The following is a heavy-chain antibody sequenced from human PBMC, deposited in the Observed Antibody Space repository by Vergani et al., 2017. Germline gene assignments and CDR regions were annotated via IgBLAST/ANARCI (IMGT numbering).Heavy chain of an antibody. D-gene: IGHD4-11*01. J-gene: IGHJ6*02. CDR1: GFTFSSYG. V-gene: IGHV3-30*18. Sequence: LVESGGGLVQPGGSLRLSCAASGFTFSSYGMHWVRQAPGKGLEWVAVISYDGSNKYYADSVKGRFTISRDNSKNTLYLQMNSLRAEDTAVYYCAKDPSSPTVTSDYYYYYGMDVWGQGTTVTVSS. CDR2: ISYDGSNK. CDR3: AKDPSSPTVTSDYYYYYGMDV.